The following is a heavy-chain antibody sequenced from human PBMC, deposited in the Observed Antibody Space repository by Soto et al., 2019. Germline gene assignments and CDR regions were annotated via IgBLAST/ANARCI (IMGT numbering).Heavy chain of an antibody. Sequence: GGSLRLSCSASGFTFSDENMSWVRQVPGKGLEWVSGISGGGSYIFYADSVQGRFSISRDNPKNSLILEMNSLRVEDTAVYYCTRDSDGHRTSCLFSSHVWGQGTTVTVSS. CDR1: GFTFSDEN. CDR3: TRDSDGHRTSCLFSSHV. J-gene: IGHJ6*02. CDR2: ISGGGSYI. D-gene: IGHD2-2*01. V-gene: IGHV3-21*06.